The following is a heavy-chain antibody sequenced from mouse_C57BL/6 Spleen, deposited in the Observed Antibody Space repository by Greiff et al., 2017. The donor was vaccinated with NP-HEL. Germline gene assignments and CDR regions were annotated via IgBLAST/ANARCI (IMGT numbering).Heavy chain of an antibody. V-gene: IGHV14-1*01. J-gene: IGHJ3*01. CDR3: TTDRSFAY. CDR1: GGDGRGCW. Sequence: SWAELVRPGASVKLFCTADGGDGRGCWMHVGWGGPEQGLEWIGRIDPEEWETEYAPKFKGKATMTADTSSNTAYLQLSSLTSEYTAVYYCTTDRSFAYWGQGTLVTVSA. CDR2: IDPEEWET.